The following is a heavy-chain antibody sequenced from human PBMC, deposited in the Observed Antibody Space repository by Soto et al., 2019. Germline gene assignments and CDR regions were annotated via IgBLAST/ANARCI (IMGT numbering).Heavy chain of an antibody. D-gene: IGHD3-10*01. Sequence: ASVKVSCKTSGYTFTAYYMHWLRQAPGHGLEWLGWTSPRTGGAKYSHKFQGRVSMTRNTSITTAYMELTGLSTDDTAVYYCARSSGSYSKWFDSWGQGTLVTVSS. CDR1: GYTFTAYY. V-gene: IGHV1-2*02. CDR3: ARSSGSYSKWFDS. CDR2: TSPRTGGA. J-gene: IGHJ5*01.